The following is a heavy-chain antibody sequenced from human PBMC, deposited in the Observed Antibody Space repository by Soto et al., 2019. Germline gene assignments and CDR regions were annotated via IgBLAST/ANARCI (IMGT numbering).Heavy chain of an antibody. CDR1: GFTFSSYG. Sequence: GESLKISCAASGFTFSSYGMHWVRQAPGKGLEWVAVIWYDGSNKYYADSVKGRFTISRDNSKNTLYLQMNSLRAEDTAVYYCARERPLMVRGVIMGGAFDIWGQGTMVTVSS. CDR3: ARERPLMVRGVIMGGAFDI. D-gene: IGHD3-10*01. CDR2: IWYDGSNK. V-gene: IGHV3-33*01. J-gene: IGHJ3*02.